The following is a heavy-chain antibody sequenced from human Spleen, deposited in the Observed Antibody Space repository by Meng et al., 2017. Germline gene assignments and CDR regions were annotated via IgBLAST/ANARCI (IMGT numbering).Heavy chain of an antibody. CDR2: INPNSGGT. CDR3: ARDSMVRGVIILRGGWFDP. V-gene: IGHV1-2*02. Sequence: VKVSCKASGYTFTGYYMHWVRQAPGQGLEWMGWINPNSGGTNYAQKFQGRVTMTRDTSISTAYMELSRLRSDDTAVYYCARDSMVRGVIILRGGWFDPWGQGTLVTVSS. D-gene: IGHD3-10*01. J-gene: IGHJ5*02. CDR1: GYTFTGYY.